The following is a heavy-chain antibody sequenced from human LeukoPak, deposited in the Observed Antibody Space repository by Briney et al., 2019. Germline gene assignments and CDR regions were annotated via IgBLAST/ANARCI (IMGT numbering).Heavy chain of an antibody. CDR3: AGTKYYYDSSGYLN. V-gene: IGHV4-59*12. Sequence: SETLSLTCTVSGGSINNSYWTWIRQPPGKGLEWIGHIYYSGSTNYSPSLKSRVTISVDTSKNQFSLKLSSVTAADTAVYYCAGTKYYYDSSGYLNWGQGTLVTVSS. D-gene: IGHD3-22*01. CDR2: IYYSGST. CDR1: GGSINNSY. J-gene: IGHJ4*02.